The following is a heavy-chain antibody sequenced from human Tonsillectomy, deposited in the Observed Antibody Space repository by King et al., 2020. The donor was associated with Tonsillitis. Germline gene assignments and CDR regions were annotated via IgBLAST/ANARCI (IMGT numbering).Heavy chain of an antibody. Sequence: QLQESGPGLVKPSQTLSLNCNVSGGSISSGGYYWRWIRQPAGKGLEWIGRMYTSGSTNYNPSLKSQVTISADPSKNQVSLTLSPVTAADTAVYYCARETEMRCRGLIQGYFDDWGQGTLVTVSS. CDR3: ARETEMRCRGLIQGYFDD. J-gene: IGHJ4*02. CDR2: MYTSGST. D-gene: IGHD3-10*01. V-gene: IGHV4-61*02. CDR1: GGSISSGGYY.